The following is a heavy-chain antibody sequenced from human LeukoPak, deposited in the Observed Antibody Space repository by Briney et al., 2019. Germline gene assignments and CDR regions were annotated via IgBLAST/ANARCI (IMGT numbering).Heavy chain of an antibody. J-gene: IGHJ4*02. CDR3: ARDILTKQAYSGYDN. CDR1: GFTFSSYS. Sequence: GGSLRLSCAASGFTFSSYSMNWVRQAPGKGPEWVSYISSSSNTIYYADSVKGRFTISRDNAKNSLYLQMNSLRDEDTAVYYCARDILTKQAYSGYDNWGQGTLVTVSS. CDR2: ISSSSNTI. D-gene: IGHD5-12*01. V-gene: IGHV3-48*02.